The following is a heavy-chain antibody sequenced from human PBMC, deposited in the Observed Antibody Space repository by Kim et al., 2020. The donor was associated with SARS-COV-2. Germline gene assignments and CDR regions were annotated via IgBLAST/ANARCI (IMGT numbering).Heavy chain of an antibody. D-gene: IGHD3-9*01. CDR3: ARDQTYYDILTGYGFGGMDV. Sequence: GGSLRLSCAASGFTFSSYWMSWVRQAPGKGLEWVANIKQDGSEKYYVDSVKGRFTISRDNAKNSLYLQMNSLRAEDTAVYYCARDQTYYDILTGYGFGGMDVWGQGNTVTVSS. J-gene: IGHJ6*02. CDR1: GFTFSSYW. V-gene: IGHV3-7*03. CDR2: IKQDGSEK.